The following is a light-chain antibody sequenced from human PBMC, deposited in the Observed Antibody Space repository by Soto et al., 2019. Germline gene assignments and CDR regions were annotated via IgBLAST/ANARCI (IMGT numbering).Light chain of an antibody. Sequence: DIQMTQPPSTLSASVGDRVTITCRASQSVSSWLAWYQQKPGKAPKLLIYKASSLESGVPSRFSGSGSGTEFTLTISSLQPDDIATYYCQQYNTYSRTFGQGTKVDIK. J-gene: IGKJ1*01. CDR2: KAS. CDR3: QQYNTYSRT. V-gene: IGKV1-5*03. CDR1: QSVSSW.